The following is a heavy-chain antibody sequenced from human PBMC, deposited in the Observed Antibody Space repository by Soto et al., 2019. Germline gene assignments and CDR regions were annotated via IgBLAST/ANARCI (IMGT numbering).Heavy chain of an antibody. CDR2: IWYDGSNK. V-gene: IGHV3-33*01. D-gene: IGHD6-6*01. Sequence: PGGSLRLSCAASGFTFSSYGMHWVRQAPGKGLEWVAVIWYDGSNKYYADSVKGRFTISRDNSKNTLYLQMNSLRAEDTAVYYCARDFSETYSSSSVVSFSPGPQMYWGQGTLVTVSS. J-gene: IGHJ4*02. CDR3: ARDFSETYSSSSVVSFSPGPQMY. CDR1: GFTFSSYG.